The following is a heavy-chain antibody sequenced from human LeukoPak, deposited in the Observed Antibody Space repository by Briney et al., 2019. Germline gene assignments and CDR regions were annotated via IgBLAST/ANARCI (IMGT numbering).Heavy chain of an antibody. J-gene: IGHJ4*02. D-gene: IGHD6-13*01. Sequence: YGGSXXGYYWXWLRQPPGKGLEWLGEINHSGSTNYNPSLKSRVTISVDTSKNQFSLKLSSVTAADTAVYYCARGPTKSRDSSSWYLNYWGQGTLVTVSS. CDR2: INHSGST. CDR3: ARGPTKSRDSSSWYLNY. CDR1: GGSXXGYY. V-gene: IGHV4-34*01.